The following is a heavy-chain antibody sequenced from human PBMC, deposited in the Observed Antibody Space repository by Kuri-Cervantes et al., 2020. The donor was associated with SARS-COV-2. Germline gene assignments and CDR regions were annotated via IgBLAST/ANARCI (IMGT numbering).Heavy chain of an antibody. V-gene: IGHV3-72*01. D-gene: IGHD4-11*01. CDR1: GFTFSDHY. CDR2: SSNKVYRYTT. Sequence: GGSLRLSCATSGFTFSDHYIDWVRRAPGKGPEWVGRSSNKVYRYTTEYATSVKGRFTISRDFSKNSLSLQMDSLTTEDTAVYYCARSLTTTYSFWGQGTLVTVSS. CDR3: ARSLTTTYSF. J-gene: IGHJ1*01.